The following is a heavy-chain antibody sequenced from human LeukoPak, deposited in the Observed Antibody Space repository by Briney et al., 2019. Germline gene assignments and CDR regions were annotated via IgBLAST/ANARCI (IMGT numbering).Heavy chain of an antibody. CDR3: ARAGFALAPHRGTPFDY. CDR1: GGSFSDYY. J-gene: IGHJ4*02. CDR2: INHSGST. Sequence: PSETLSLTCAVHGGSFSDYYWSWIRQPPGKGLEWIGEINHSGSTNYNPSLKSRITISVDTSKNQFSLKLNSVTAADTAMYYCARAGFALAPHRGTPFDYWGQGTLVTVSS. V-gene: IGHV4-34*01. D-gene: IGHD1-1*01.